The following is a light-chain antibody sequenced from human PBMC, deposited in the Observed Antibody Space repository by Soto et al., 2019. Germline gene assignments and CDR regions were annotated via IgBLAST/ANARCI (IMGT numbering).Light chain of an antibody. CDR2: EAT. J-gene: IGLJ2*01. V-gene: IGLV2-23*01. CDR3: CSHAVGSTLL. CDR1: SSDVGSYSF. Sequence: QSVLTQPASVSGSPGQSITISCTGTSSDVGSYSFVSWYQQHPSKAPTLMIYEATKRRSGVSNRFSGSKSGNTASLTISGLRAEDEADYYCCSHAVGSTLLFGGGTQLTVL.